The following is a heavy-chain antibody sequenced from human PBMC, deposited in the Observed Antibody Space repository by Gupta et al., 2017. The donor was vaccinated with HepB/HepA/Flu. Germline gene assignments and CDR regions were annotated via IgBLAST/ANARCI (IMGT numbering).Heavy chain of an antibody. CDR2: INPDGSVR. CDR1: RFSFSNDW. J-gene: IGHJ5*02. V-gene: IGHV3-7*01. CDR3: VRGGTS. Sequence: EVQLEESGGGSVQHGGSLRLSCAASRFSFSNDWMNWVRQAPGKGLEWVANINPDGSVRRHVDSVKGRFTISRDNAKNSLYLQMGRLRDEDTAVYYCVRGGTSWGQGTLVTVSS.